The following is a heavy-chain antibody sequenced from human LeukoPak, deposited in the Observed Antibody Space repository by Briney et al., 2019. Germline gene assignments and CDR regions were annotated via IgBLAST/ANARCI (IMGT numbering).Heavy chain of an antibody. CDR1: GFSFSDSD. CDR3: ARAAELGRDY. V-gene: IGHV3-21*04. J-gene: IGHJ4*02. D-gene: IGHD7-27*01. Sequence: GGALRLSCAAPGFSFSDSDMNWVRQAPGKGLEWVSTITSSSSHIYYADSVKGRFTISRDNAKNSLYLQMNSLRAEDTAVYHCARAAELGRDYWGQGTLVTVSS. CDR2: ITSSSSHI.